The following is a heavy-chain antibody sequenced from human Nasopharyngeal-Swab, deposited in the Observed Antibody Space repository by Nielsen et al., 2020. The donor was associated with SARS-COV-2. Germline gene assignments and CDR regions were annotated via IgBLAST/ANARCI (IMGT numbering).Heavy chain of an antibody. CDR1: GFTFSSYS. Sequence: GGSLRLSCAASGFTFSSYSMNWVRQAPGKGLEWVSSISSSSSYIYYADSVKGRFTISRDNAKNSLYLQMNSLRAEDTAVYYCARERFLEWLFPLYYYYGMDVWGQGTTVTVSS. CDR3: ARERFLEWLFPLYYYYGMDV. V-gene: IGHV3-21*01. CDR2: ISSSSSYI. D-gene: IGHD3-3*01. J-gene: IGHJ6*02.